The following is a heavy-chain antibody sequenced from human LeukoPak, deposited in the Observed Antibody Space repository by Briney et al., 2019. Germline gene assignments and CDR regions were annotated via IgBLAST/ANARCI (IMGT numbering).Heavy chain of an antibody. V-gene: IGHV3-23*01. J-gene: IGHJ3*02. CDR2: ISGSGGST. CDR1: GFTFSSYA. CDR3: AKDHYYDSSGPPDDAFDI. D-gene: IGHD3-22*01. Sequence: SGRSLRLSCAASGFTFSSYAMSWVRQAPGKGLEWVSAISGSGGSTYYADSVKGRFTISRDNSKNTLYLQMNSLRAEDTAVYYCAKDHYYDSSGPPDDAFDIWGQGTMVTVSS.